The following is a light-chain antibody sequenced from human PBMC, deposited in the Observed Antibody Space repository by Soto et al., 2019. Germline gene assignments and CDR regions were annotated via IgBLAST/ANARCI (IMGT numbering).Light chain of an antibody. Sequence: QSALTQPRSVSGSPGQSVTISCTGNSSDVGDYNYVSWYQQYPGKAPKLVIYDVSKRPSGVPDRFSGSKSGNTASLTISGLQAEDEADYYCCSFAGSYTFWVFGGGTKVTVL. CDR2: DVS. CDR3: CSFAGSYTFWV. J-gene: IGLJ3*02. V-gene: IGLV2-11*01. CDR1: SSDVGDYNY.